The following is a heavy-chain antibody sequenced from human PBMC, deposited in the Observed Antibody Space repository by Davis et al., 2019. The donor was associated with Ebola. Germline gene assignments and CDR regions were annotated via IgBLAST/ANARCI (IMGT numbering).Heavy chain of an antibody. CDR2: IRSKANSYAT. Sequence: GGSLRLSCAASGFTFSSYAMSWVRQASGKGLEWVGRIRSKANSYATAYAASVKGRFTISRDDSKNTAYLQMNSLKTEDTAVYYCTRGGSGSDYWGQGTLVTVSS. J-gene: IGHJ4*02. CDR1: GFTFSSYA. D-gene: IGHD3-10*01. V-gene: IGHV3-73*01. CDR3: TRGGSGSDY.